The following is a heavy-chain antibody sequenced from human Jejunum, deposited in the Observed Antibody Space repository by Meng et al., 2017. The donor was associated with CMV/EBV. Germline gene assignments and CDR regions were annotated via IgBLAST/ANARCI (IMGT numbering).Heavy chain of an antibody. CDR2: FNPNGDVT. D-gene: IGHD3-22*01. CDR3: AREMPMTCYFDQ. V-gene: IGHV1-46*01. CDR1: GFTFTTYF. J-gene: IGHJ4*03. Sequence: QVQLVQVGAEVKKPGVSLKLSCETSGFTFTTYFMHWLRQAPGQGLQWMGLFNPNGDVTTYSPRFQGRITLTGDTSTSTLYMELSSLTSDDTAVYYCAREMPMTCYFDQWGQGTLVTVSS.